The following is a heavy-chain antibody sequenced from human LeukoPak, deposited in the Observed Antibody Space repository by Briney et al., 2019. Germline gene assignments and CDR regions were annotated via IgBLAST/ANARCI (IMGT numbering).Heavy chain of an antibody. CDR1: GFTFSSYA. J-gene: IGHJ4*02. V-gene: IGHV3-30-3*01. D-gene: IGHD3-16*01. CDR3: ARGPSRLAGDYFDS. CDR2: ISYDGSNK. Sequence: GGSLRLSCAASGFTFSSYAMPWVRQAPGKGLEWVAVISYDGSNKYYADSVKGRFTISRDNSKNTLYLQMNSLRPGDTAVYYCARGPSRLAGDYFDSWGQGTLVTVSS.